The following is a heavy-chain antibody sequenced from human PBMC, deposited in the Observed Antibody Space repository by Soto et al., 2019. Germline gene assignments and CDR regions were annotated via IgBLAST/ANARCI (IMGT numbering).Heavy chain of an antibody. CDR3: ARELVGISAAGDDAFDL. Sequence: QVQLVQSGAEVKKPGASVKVSCKASGYTFTGYDMHWVRQAPGQVLEWMGWINPNSGGTNYAQKFQGWVTMTRDTSISKAYMELRRLRSDDTDVYYCARELVGISAAGDDAFDLWGQGTMVTVSS. CDR1: GYTFTGYD. J-gene: IGHJ3*01. CDR2: INPNSGGT. D-gene: IGHD6-13*01. V-gene: IGHV1-2*04.